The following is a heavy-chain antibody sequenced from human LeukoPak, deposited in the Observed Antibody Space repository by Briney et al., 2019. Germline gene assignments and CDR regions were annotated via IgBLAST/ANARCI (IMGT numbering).Heavy chain of an antibody. CDR1: GYTFTSYY. J-gene: IGHJ4*02. CDR2: INPSGGST. V-gene: IGHV1-46*01. CDR3: AREGPWDYVWGSYRPYYFDY. D-gene: IGHD3-16*02. Sequence: ASVKVSCKASGYTFTSYYMHWVRQAPGQGLEWMGIINPSGGSTSYAQKFQGRVTMTRDTSTSTVYMELSSLGSEDTAVYYRAREGPWDYVWGSYRPYYFDYWGQGTLVTVSS.